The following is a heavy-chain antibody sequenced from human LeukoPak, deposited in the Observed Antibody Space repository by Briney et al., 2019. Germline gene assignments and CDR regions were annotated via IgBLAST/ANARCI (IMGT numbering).Heavy chain of an antibody. V-gene: IGHV3-20*04. Sequence: GGSLRLSCAASGFTFDDHGMSWVRQAPGKGLEWVSCLHWNGVGTRYADSVKGRFTISRDNAKTSLYLQMNSLRAEDTAFYYCARSPSGLVGATTDYWGQGTLVTVSS. CDR1: GFTFDDHG. CDR3: ARSPSGLVGATTDY. D-gene: IGHD1-26*01. CDR2: LHWNGVGT. J-gene: IGHJ4*02.